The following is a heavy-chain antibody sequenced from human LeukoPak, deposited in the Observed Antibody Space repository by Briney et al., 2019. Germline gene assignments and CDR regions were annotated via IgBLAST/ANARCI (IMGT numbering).Heavy chain of an antibody. CDR3: ARDRSRGVFDY. J-gene: IGHJ4*02. Sequence: ASVTVSCKASGYTFTSYYMHWVRQATGQGLEWMGIINPSGGSTSYAQKFQGRVTMTRDTSTSTVYMELSSLRSEDTAVYYCARDRSRGVFDYWGQGTLVTVSS. CDR2: INPSGGST. V-gene: IGHV1-46*01. D-gene: IGHD3-16*01. CDR1: GYTFTSYY.